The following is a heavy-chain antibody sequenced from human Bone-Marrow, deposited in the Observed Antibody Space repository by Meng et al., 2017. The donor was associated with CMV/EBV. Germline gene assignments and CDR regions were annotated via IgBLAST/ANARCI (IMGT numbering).Heavy chain of an antibody. Sequence: LSLTCVASGLTFSRHWMHWVRQAPGKGLVWVSRINSDGGSISYADSVEGRFTISRDNAKNRLYLQMSSLRAEDTAVYYCVREMQGGGYEAWFDPWGQGTLVTVSS. CDR2: INSDGGSI. J-gene: IGHJ5*02. V-gene: IGHV3-74*01. CDR3: VREMQGGGYEAWFDP. D-gene: IGHD5-12*01. CDR1: GLTFSRHW.